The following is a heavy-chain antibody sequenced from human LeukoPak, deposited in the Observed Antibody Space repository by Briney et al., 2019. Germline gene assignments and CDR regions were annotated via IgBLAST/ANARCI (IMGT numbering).Heavy chain of an antibody. CDR1: GYSISRGYS. V-gene: IGHV4-38-2*01. Sequence: PSETLSLTCGVSGYSISRGYSWGWIRPPPGKGLEWIGNIYHSESTHYNPSLKSRVTISPDTSMNQFSLKLTSVTASDTAVYYCARFDHVWETHGMDAFDSWGQGTMVTVSS. CDR3: ARFDHVWETHGMDAFDS. J-gene: IGHJ3*01. D-gene: IGHD3-16*01. CDR2: IYHSEST.